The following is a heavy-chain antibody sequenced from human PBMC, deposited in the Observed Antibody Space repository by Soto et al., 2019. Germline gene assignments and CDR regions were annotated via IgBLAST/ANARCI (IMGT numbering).Heavy chain of an antibody. J-gene: IGHJ5*02. CDR1: GYHIRSGAYS. Sequence: SETLSLTCAVSGYHIRSGAYSWAWICPPPRKTMVRIVPTYHSGIPYYNPSLKIRVIISVDRSNNQFSLKVRFVAASYCALYYCARETDGDYDGDFDPLRHGIQVTDS. V-gene: IGHV4-30-2*01. CDR2: TYHSGIP. D-gene: IGHD2-21*01. CDR3: ARETDGDYDGDFDP.